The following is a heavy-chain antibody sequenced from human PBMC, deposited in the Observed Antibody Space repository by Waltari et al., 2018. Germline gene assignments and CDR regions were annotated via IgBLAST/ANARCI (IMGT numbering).Heavy chain of an antibody. CDR1: GYTFTGYY. V-gene: IGHV1-2*02. CDR2: INPNSGGT. Sequence: QVQLVQSGAEVKKPGASVKVSCKASGYTFTGYYMHWVRQAPGQGLEWMGWINPNSGGTNYAQKFQGRVTMTRDTSISTAYMELSRLRSDDTAVYYCARGSYDFWSGYYPFDYWGQGTLVTVSS. D-gene: IGHD3-3*01. CDR3: ARGSYDFWSGYYPFDY. J-gene: IGHJ4*02.